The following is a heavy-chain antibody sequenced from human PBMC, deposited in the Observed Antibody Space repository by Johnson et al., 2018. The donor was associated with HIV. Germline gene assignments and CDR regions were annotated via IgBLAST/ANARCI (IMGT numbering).Heavy chain of an antibody. CDR2: IKQDGSEK. Sequence: VQLVESGGGVVQPGRSLRLSCAASGFTFSSYGMHWVRQAPGKGLAWVANIKQDGSEKYYVDSVKGRFTISRDSAKNSLYMQMNSLRAEDTAVYYCARVRGGTGHGAFDIWGQGTMVTVSS. J-gene: IGHJ3*02. CDR3: ARVRGGTGHGAFDI. V-gene: IGHV3-7*01. CDR1: GFTFSSYG.